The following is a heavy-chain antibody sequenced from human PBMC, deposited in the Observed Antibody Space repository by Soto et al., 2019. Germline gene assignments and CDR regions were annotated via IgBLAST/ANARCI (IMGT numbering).Heavy chain of an antibody. CDR2: IFHDGTA. V-gene: IGHV4-4*02. CDR1: GVSISSGNW. J-gene: IGHJ4*02. D-gene: IGHD2-8*01. CDR3: ARLVYDTRLNYMYFDF. Sequence: SDTLSLTCAVSGVSISSGNWWTWVRQTPQRGLEYIGEIFHDGTANYYPSFERRVAISVDTSKNQFSLKLTSVTAADTAIYFCARLVYDTRLNYMYFDFWGQVXLVTVSS.